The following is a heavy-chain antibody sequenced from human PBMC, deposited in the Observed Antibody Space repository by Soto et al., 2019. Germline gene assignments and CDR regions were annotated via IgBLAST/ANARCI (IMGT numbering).Heavy chain of an antibody. CDR2: ISGSGGSA. V-gene: IGHV3-23*01. J-gene: IGHJ4*02. Sequence: PGGSLRLSCAASGFTFSSYAMSWVRQGPGKGLEWVSAISGSGGSAYYADSVKGRFTISRDNSNNTLYLQMNSLRAEDTAIYYCARTPGLITVISACDHWGQGTPVTAPQ. CDR3: ARTPGLITVISACDH. CDR1: GFTFSSYA. D-gene: IGHD3-22*01.